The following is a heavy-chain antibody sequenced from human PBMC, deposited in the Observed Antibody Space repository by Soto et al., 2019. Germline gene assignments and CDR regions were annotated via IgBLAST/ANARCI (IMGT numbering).Heavy chain of an antibody. Sequence: ASVKVSCKASGYTFNNYDIHWVRQAPGHGLEWMGWMNPNSGNTGYAQNFRGRVTMTQNTAIGTACMELSSLRSDDTATYYCTRAYGAETFDFWGQGTRVTV. CDR1: GYTFNNYD. CDR3: TRAYGAETFDF. V-gene: IGHV1-8*02. D-gene: IGHD3-10*01. CDR2: MNPNSGNT. J-gene: IGHJ5*01.